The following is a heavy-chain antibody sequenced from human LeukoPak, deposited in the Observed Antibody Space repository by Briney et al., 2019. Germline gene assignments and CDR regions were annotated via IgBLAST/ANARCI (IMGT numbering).Heavy chain of an antibody. D-gene: IGHD1-26*01. V-gene: IGHV4-30-4*01. CDR2: IYYSGST. CDR1: GGSISSGDYY. CDR3: ARDSARASGSPDY. Sequence: SETLSLTCTVSGGSISSGDYYWSWIRQPPGKGLEWIGYIYYSGSTYYNPSLKSRVTISVDTSKNQFSLKLSSVTAADTAVYYCARDSARASGSPDYWGQGTLVTVSS. J-gene: IGHJ4*02.